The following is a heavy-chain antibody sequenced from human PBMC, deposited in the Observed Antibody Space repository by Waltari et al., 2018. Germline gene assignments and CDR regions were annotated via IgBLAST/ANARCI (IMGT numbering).Heavy chain of an antibody. Sequence: QVQLVQSGAEVKKPGSSVKVSCKASGGTFSSYAISWVRQAPGPGLEWMGGIIPIFGTANYAQKFQGRVTITADESTSTAYMELSSLRSEDTVVYYCARERDYYDSSGSYSNWFDPWGQGTLVTVSS. V-gene: IGHV1-69*01. CDR2: IIPIFGTA. CDR3: ARERDYYDSSGSYSNWFDP. D-gene: IGHD3-22*01. CDR1: GGTFSSYA. J-gene: IGHJ5*02.